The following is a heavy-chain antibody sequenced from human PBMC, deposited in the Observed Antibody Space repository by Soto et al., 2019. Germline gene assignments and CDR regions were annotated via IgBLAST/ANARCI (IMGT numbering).Heavy chain of an antibody. CDR2: IYWDDDK. V-gene: IGHV2-5*02. D-gene: IGHD3-16*01. CDR3: ARALGSWGAYYFDY. J-gene: IGHJ4*02. CDR1: GSSVNTYGVG. Sequence: QITLKESGPTLVKPTQTLTLTCTFSGSSVNTYGVGGGWIRQPPGKALEWLALIYWDDDKRYSPSLKSRLTITKDTSKNQVVLTMTNMDPADTATYYCARALGSWGAYYFDYWGQGTLVTVSS.